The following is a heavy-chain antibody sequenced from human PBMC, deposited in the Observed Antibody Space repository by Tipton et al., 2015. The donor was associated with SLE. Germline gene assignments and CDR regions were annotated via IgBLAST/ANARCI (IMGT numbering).Heavy chain of an antibody. CDR2: VSPSGGT. J-gene: IGHJ3*02. CDR1: GGSLNNHF. CDR3: ARDNGVYEAFDI. D-gene: IGHD5/OR15-5a*01. V-gene: IGHV4-4*07. Sequence: TLSLTCTVSGGSLNNHFCSWIRQSAGKGLEWIGRVSPSGGTNYNPSLKSRVTMSVDTSWNQFSLNLSSLTAADTAVYFCARDNGVYEAFDIWGQGTMVTVSS.